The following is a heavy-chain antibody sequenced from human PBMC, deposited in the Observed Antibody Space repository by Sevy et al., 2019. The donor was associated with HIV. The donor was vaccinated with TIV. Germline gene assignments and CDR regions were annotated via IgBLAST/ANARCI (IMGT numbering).Heavy chain of an antibody. CDR1: GFTFSSYG. D-gene: IGHD3-3*01. CDR2: ISYDGSNK. CDR3: AKDRISDGIFGVVITPSYYYYGMDV. Sequence: GGSLRVSCAASGFTFSSYGMHWVRQAPGKGLEWVAVISYDGSNKYYADSVKGRFTISRDNSKNTLYLQMNSLRAEDTAVYYCAKDRISDGIFGVVITPSYYYYGMDVWGQGTTVTVSS. J-gene: IGHJ6*02. V-gene: IGHV3-30*18.